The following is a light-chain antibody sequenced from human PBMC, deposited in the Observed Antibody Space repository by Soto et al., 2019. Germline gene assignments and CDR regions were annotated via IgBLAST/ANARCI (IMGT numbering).Light chain of an antibody. V-gene: IGKV3-15*01. CDR1: QSENNN. CDR3: HQYNVWPAT. Sequence: EKVMTQSPATLSVSPGVRATLSCRASQSENNNLSLYHQIPGRAPRLLIYDVSTSDTGIPARFSGSGSATEFTLTFSSLQPEDFGIFFCHQYNVWPATFGKGTRLEI. CDR2: DVS. J-gene: IGKJ5*01.